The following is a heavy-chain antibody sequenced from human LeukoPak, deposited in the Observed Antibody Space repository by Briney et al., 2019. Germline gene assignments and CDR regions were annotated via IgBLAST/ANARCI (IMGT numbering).Heavy chain of an antibody. CDR2: ISSSGSTI. J-gene: IGHJ5*02. CDR3: AKGPNWFDP. CDR1: GFTFSDYY. Sequence: AGGSLRLSCAASGFTFSDYYMSWIRQAPGKGLEWVSCISSSGSTIYYADSVKGRFTISRDNSKNTLYLQMNSLRAEDTALYYCAKGPNWFDPWGQGTLVTVSS. V-gene: IGHV3-11*01.